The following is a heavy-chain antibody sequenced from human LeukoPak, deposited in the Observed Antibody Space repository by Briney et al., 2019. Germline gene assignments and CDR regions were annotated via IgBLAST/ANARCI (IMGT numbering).Heavy chain of an antibody. Sequence: GGSLRLSCGASGLTFSRYWMSWVRQAPGKGLEWVSAISGSGGSTYYADSVKGRFTISRDNSKNTLYLQMNSLRAEDTAVYYCAKTPTRGTLRLFFKYWGQGTLVTVSS. J-gene: IGHJ4*02. CDR1: GLTFSRYW. D-gene: IGHD5/OR15-5a*01. CDR2: ISGSGGST. CDR3: AKTPTRGTLRLFFKY. V-gene: IGHV3-23*01.